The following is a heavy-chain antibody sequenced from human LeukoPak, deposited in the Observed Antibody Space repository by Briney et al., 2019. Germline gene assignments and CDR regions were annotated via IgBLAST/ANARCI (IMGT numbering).Heavy chain of an antibody. J-gene: IGHJ4*02. CDR2: IIPILGIA. D-gene: IGHD1-1*01. V-gene: IGHV1-69*04. CDR1: GGTFNSYA. CDR3: ARGRGTTILSACDY. Sequence: SVKVSFKASGGTFNSYAISWVRQAPGQGLEWMGRIIPILGIANYAQKFQGRVTITADKSTSTAYMELSSLRSEDTAVYYCARGRGTTILSACDYWGQGTLVTVSS.